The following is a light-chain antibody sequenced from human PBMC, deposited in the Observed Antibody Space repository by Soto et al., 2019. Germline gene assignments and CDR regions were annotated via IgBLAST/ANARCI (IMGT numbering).Light chain of an antibody. Sequence: DSPMTQSPSTLDASVGDRVTITCRASQGISSWLAWYQQKPGKPPKLLIYKASLLQSGVPSRFSGSGSGTEFTLTISSLQPEDCATYYCQQYDRYPVTFGGGTNVEVK. CDR1: QGISSW. CDR2: KAS. V-gene: IGKV1-5*03. J-gene: IGKJ4*01. CDR3: QQYDRYPVT.